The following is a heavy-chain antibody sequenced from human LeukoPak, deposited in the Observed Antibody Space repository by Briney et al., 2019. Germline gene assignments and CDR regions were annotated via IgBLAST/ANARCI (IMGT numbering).Heavy chain of an antibody. V-gene: IGHV5-51*01. CDR1: GYSFTSYW. J-gene: IGHJ4*02. Sequence: PGESLKISCKGSGYSFTSYWIGWVRQMPGKGLEWMGIIYPGDSDTRYSPSFQGQVTISADKSISTAYLQWSSLKASDTAMYYCARKFGRYYHGSGSYYPTPQYFDYWGQGTLVTVSS. CDR2: IYPGDSDT. D-gene: IGHD3-10*01. CDR3: ARKFGRYYHGSGSYYPTPQYFDY.